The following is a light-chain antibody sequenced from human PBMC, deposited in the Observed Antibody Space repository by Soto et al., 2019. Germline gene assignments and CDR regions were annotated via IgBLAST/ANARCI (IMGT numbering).Light chain of an antibody. CDR2: TNN. CDR3: AAWDDSLNALL. CDR1: TSNLGGNT. V-gene: IGLV1-44*01. J-gene: IGLJ2*01. Sequence: QSVLTQPPSVSGTPGHKVSISCSGSTSNLGGNTVNWYQQLPGTAPKLLIYTNNQRPSGVPDRFSGSKSGTSASLAISGLRSDDEADFYCAAWDDSLNALLFGGGTKLTVL.